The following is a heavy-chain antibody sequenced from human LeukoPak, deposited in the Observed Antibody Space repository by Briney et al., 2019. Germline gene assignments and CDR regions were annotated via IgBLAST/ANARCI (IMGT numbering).Heavy chain of an antibody. CDR2: FDPEDGET. V-gene: IGHV1-24*01. CDR3: ARAGRITIFGVATFDY. J-gene: IGHJ4*02. D-gene: IGHD3-3*01. CDR1: GYTLTELS. Sequence: ASVKVSCKVSGYTLTELSMHWVRQAPGKGLEWMGGFDPEDGETIYAQKFQGRVTITTDESTSTAYMELSSLRSEDTAVYYCARAGRITIFGVATFDYWGQGTLVTVSS.